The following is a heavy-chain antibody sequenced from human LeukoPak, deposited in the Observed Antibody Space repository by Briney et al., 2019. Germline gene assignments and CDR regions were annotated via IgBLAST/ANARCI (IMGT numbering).Heavy chain of an antibody. Sequence: GGSLRLSCAASGFTVSSKYMSWVRQAPGKGLEWVSVIYSGGSTHYADSVKGRFTISRDNSENTLYLQMNSLRAEDTAVYYCARGGARANSAIDRYYYYGMDVWGQGTTVTVSS. CDR1: GFTVSSKY. CDR2: IYSGGST. J-gene: IGHJ6*02. D-gene: IGHD4/OR15-4a*01. CDR3: ARGGARANSAIDRYYYYGMDV. V-gene: IGHV3-53*01.